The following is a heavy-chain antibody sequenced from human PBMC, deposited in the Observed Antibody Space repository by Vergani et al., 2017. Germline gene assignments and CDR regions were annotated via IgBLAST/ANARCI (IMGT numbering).Heavy chain of an antibody. CDR3: ARHKINWNAFGY. D-gene: IGHD1-1*01. V-gene: IGHV4-38-2*01. Sequence: QVQLQESGPGLVKPSETLSLTCAVSGYSISSGYYWGWIRQPPGKGLEWIGSIYHSGSTYYNPSLKSRVTISVDTSKNQFSLKLSSVTAADTAVYYCARHKINWNAFGYWGHGTLVTVSS. J-gene: IGHJ4*01. CDR1: GYSISSGYY. CDR2: IYHSGST.